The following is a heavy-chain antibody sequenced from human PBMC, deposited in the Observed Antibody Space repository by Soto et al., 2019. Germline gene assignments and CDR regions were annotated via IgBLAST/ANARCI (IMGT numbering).Heavy chain of an antibody. V-gene: IGHV3-9*03. CDR3: AKDTHDYGDYVTGGGLGY. J-gene: IGHJ4*02. D-gene: IGHD4-17*01. CDR2: ISWNSGSI. CDR1: GFTFDDYA. Sequence: EVQLVESGGGLVQPGRSLRLSCAASGFTFDDYAMHWVRQAPGKGLEWVSGISWNSGSIGYADSVKGRFTVSRDNAKNSLYLQMNSLRSEDMALYYCAKDTHDYGDYVTGGGLGYWGQGTLVTVSS.